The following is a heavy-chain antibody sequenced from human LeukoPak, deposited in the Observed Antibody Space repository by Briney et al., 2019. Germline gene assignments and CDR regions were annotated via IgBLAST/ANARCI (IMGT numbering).Heavy chain of an antibody. V-gene: IGHV5-51*01. CDR1: GYSFTSYW. J-gene: IGHJ4*02. CDR3: ANSAGDGFDY. Sequence: GESLQISCQGSGYSFTSYWIGWVRQLPGKGLEWMGIIYPGDSDTTYSPSFQGQVTISADKSISTAYLQWSSLRASDTAMYYCANSAGDGFDYWGQGTLVTVSS. D-gene: IGHD3-16*01. CDR2: IYPGDSDT.